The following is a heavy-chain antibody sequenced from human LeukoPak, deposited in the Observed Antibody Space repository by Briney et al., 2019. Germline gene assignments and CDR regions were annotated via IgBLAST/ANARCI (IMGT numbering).Heavy chain of an antibody. J-gene: IGHJ6*03. CDR3: ARVPGEMATHYYYYYMDV. CDR1: GFTFSSYG. D-gene: IGHD5-24*01. Sequence: GGSLRLSCAASGFTFSSYGMHWVRQAPGKGLEWVAFIRYDGSNKYYADSVKGRFTISRDNSKNTLYLQMKSLRAEDTAVYYCARVPGEMATHYYYYYMDVWGKGTTVTVSS. V-gene: IGHV3-30*02. CDR2: IRYDGSNK.